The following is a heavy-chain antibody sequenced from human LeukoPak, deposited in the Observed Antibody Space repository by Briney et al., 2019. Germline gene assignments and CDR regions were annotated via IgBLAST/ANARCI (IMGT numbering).Heavy chain of an antibody. D-gene: IGHD3-3*01. CDR2: FDPEDGET. CDR1: GYTFTSYG. CDR3: ATRVARFLEWLGPTNAFDI. Sequence: GASVKVSCKASGYTFTSYGISWVRQAPGKGLEWMGGFDPEDGETIYAQKFQGRVTMTEDTSTDTAYMELSSLRSEDTAVYYCATRVARFLEWLGPTNAFDIWGQGTMVTVSS. J-gene: IGHJ3*02. V-gene: IGHV1-24*01.